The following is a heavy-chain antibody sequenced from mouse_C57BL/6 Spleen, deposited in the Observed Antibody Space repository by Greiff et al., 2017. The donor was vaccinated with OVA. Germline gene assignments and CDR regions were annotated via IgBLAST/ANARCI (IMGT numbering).Heavy chain of an antibody. Sequence: EVMLVESGGGLVKPGGSLKLSCAASGFTFSDYGMHWVRQAPEKGLEWVAYISSGSSTIYYADTVKGRFTIARDNAKNTLFLQMTSLRSEDTAMYYCATRRIYYDYDGYAMDYWGQGTSVTVSS. D-gene: IGHD2-4*01. CDR1: GFTFSDYG. CDR2: ISSGSSTI. V-gene: IGHV5-17*01. J-gene: IGHJ4*01. CDR3: ATRRIYYDYDGYAMDY.